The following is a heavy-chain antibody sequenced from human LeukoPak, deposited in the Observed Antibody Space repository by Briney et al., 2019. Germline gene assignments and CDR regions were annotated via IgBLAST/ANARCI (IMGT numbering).Heavy chain of an antibody. V-gene: IGHV1-8*01. CDR1: GYTFTSYD. D-gene: IGHD3-22*01. J-gene: IGHJ4*02. CDR3: ARGGRSSGPYQYFDY. Sequence: ASVKVSCKASGYTFTSYDINWVRQATGQGLEWMGWMNPNSGNTGYAQKFQGRVTMIRNTSISTAYMELSSLRSEDTAVYYCARGGRSSGPYQYFDYWGQGTLVTVSS. CDR2: MNPNSGNT.